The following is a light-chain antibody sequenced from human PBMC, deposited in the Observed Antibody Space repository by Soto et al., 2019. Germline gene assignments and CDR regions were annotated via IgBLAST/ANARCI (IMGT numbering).Light chain of an antibody. CDR2: GAS. CDR1: QSVSRSY. Sequence: EIVLTQSPGTLSLSPGERATLSCRASQSVSRSYLAWYQQKHGQAPRLLIYGASSRATGIPDRFSGSGSGTDFTLTISRLEPEDFAVYYCQQYGSSPFGGGTKVEIK. J-gene: IGKJ4*01. V-gene: IGKV3-20*01. CDR3: QQYGSSP.